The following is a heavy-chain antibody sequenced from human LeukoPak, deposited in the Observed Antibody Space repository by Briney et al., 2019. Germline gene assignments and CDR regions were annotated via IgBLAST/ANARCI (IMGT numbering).Heavy chain of an antibody. D-gene: IGHD3-10*01. Sequence: GSLRLSCAASGFTFSSYGMSWVRQAPGKGLEWVSAISGSGGSTYYADSVKGRFTISRDNSKNTLYMQMNSLRAEDTAVYYCARDRYYGSGSYSPLFDYWGQGTLVTVSS. CDR1: GFTFSSYG. CDR3: ARDRYYGSGSYSPLFDY. CDR2: ISGSGGST. V-gene: IGHV3-23*01. J-gene: IGHJ4*02.